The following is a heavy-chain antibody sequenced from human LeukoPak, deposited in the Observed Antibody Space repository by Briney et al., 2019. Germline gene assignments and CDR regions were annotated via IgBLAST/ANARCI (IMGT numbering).Heavy chain of an antibody. D-gene: IGHD4-17*01. CDR2: ISSSSSTI. CDR1: GFTFSSHS. CDR3: ARGHYGDYVPFDY. V-gene: IGHV3-48*01. Sequence: GGSLRLFCAPSGFTFSSHSMKWPRQATGKGLEWVSYISSSSSTIYFADSVKGRFTISRDTAKNSLYLQMNSLRAEDTAVYYCARGHYGDYVPFDYWGQGTLVTVSS. J-gene: IGHJ4*02.